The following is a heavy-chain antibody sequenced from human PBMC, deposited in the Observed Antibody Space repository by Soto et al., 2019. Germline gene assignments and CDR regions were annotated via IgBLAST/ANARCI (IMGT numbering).Heavy chain of an antibody. CDR3: AGELGGVVADYYYYYYMDV. CDR1: GGTFSSYT. CDR2: IIPILGIA. J-gene: IGHJ6*03. V-gene: IGHV1-69*08. Sequence: QVQLVQSGAEVKKPGSSVKVSCKASGGTFSSYTISWVRQAPGQGLEWMGRIIPILGIANYAQKFQGRVTITADKSTSTAYMELSSLRSEDTAVYYCAGELGGVVADYYYYYYMDVWGKGTTVTVSS. D-gene: IGHD2-15*01.